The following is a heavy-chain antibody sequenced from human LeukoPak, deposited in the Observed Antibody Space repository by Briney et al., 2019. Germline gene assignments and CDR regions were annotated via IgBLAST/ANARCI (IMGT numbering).Heavy chain of an antibody. Sequence: GGSLRLSCAASGFTFSSNAMSWVRQAPGKGLEWVSAISGSGGSTYYADSVKGRFTISRDNSKNTLYLQMNSLRAEDTAVYYCAKAHGSGSYYNSRPFDYWGQGTLVTVSS. V-gene: IGHV3-23*01. D-gene: IGHD3-10*01. CDR3: AKAHGSGSYYNSRPFDY. J-gene: IGHJ4*02. CDR1: GFTFSSNA. CDR2: ISGSGGST.